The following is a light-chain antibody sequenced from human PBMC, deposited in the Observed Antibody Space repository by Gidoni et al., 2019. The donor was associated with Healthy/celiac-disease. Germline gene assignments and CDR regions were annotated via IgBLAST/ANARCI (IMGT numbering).Light chain of an antibody. Sequence: SYELTQPPSVSVSPGQPASITCSGDKWGDKYACWYQQKPGQSPVPVIYQDSKRPSGIPERFSGSNSGNTATLTISGTQAMDEADYYCQAWDSSNVVFGGGTKLTVL. J-gene: IGLJ2*01. CDR1: KWGDKY. V-gene: IGLV3-1*01. CDR2: QDS. CDR3: QAWDSSNVV.